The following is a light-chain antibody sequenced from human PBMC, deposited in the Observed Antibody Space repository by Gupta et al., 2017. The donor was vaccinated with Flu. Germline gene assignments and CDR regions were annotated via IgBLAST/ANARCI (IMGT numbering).Light chain of an antibody. CDR3: AAGDDSRNGRV. J-gene: IGLJ3*02. Sequence: VTSTRSRSSSNIVSDTVSWYRQPPGTAPKLLIYSDNQRPSGVPERFSGSKSATSASMAIIRLQSEDEADYYCAAGDDSRNGRVFGGGTRLTVL. V-gene: IGLV1-44*01. CDR2: SDN. CDR1: SSNIVSDT.